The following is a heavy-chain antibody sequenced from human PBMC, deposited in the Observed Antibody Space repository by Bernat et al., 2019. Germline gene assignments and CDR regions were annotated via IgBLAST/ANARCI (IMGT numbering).Heavy chain of an antibody. V-gene: IGHV3-11*05. CDR2: ISSSSSYT. D-gene: IGHD2-2*01. Sequence: QVQLVESGGGLVKPGGSLRLSCAASGFTFSDYYMSWIRQAPGKGLEWVSYISSSSSYTNYADSVKGRFTISRDNAKNSLYLQMNSLRAEDTAVYYCARWLVVPAVSYYGMDVWGQGTTVTVSS. J-gene: IGHJ6*02. CDR3: ARWLVVPAVSYYGMDV. CDR1: GFTFSDYY.